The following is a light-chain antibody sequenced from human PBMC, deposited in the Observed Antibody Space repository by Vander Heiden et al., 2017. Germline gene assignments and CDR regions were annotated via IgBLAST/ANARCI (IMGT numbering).Light chain of an antibody. Sequence: AIRMTQSPSSFSASTGDRVTITCRASQGISSYLAWYQQKPGKAPKLLIYAASTWQSGVPSRFSGSGSGTDFTLTISCLQSEDFATYYCQQYDSYPQTFGQGTKVEIK. CDR1: QGISSY. CDR3: QQYDSYPQT. J-gene: IGKJ1*01. V-gene: IGKV1-8*01. CDR2: AAS.